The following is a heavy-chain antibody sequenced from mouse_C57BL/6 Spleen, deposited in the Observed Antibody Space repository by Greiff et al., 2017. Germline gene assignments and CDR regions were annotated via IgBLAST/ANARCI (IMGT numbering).Heavy chain of an antibody. CDR3: ARLGDYDGFDY. V-gene: IGHV1-26*01. D-gene: IGHD2-4*01. CDR1: GYTFTDYY. CDR2: INPNNGGT. Sequence: EVQLQQSGPELVKPGASVKISCKASGYTFTDYYMNWVKQSHGKSLEWIGDINPNNGGTSYNQKFKGKATLTVDKSSSTAYMELRSLTSEDSAVYYCARLGDYDGFDYWGQGTTLTVSS. J-gene: IGHJ2*01.